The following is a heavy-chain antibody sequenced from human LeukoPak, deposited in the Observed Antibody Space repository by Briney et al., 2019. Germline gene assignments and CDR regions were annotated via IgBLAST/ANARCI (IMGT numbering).Heavy chain of an antibody. Sequence: GESLKISCAASGFTFSSYWMSWVRQAPGKGLEWVANIKQDGSEKYYVDSVKGRFTISRDNAKNSLYLQMNSLRAEDTAVYYCARERYSAYDDAFDIWGQGTMVTVSS. CDR2: IKQDGSEK. CDR3: ARERYSAYDDAFDI. CDR1: GFTFSSYW. D-gene: IGHD5-12*01. J-gene: IGHJ3*02. V-gene: IGHV3-7*01.